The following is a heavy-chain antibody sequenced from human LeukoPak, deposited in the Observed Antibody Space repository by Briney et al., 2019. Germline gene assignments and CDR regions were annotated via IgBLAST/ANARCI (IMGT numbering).Heavy chain of an antibody. Sequence: GASVTVSCKASGYTFTGYYMHWVRQAPGQGLEWMGWINPNSGGTNYAQKFQGRVTMTRDTSISTAYMELSRLRSDDTAVYYCARDVNRIVATIVDYWGQGTLVTVSS. D-gene: IGHD5-12*01. J-gene: IGHJ4*02. CDR2: INPNSGGT. CDR3: ARDVNRIVATIVDY. V-gene: IGHV1-2*02. CDR1: GYTFTGYY.